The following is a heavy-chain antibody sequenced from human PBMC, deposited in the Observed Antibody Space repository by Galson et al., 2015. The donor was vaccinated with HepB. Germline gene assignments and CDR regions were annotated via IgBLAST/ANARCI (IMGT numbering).Heavy chain of an antibody. CDR1: GFTFSSAW. J-gene: IGHJ3*02. D-gene: IGHD1-26*01. V-gene: IGHV3-15*01. CDR3: TTGNRGSYLDDAFDI. CDR2: IKSKTDGGTT. Sequence: SLRLSCAASGFTFSSAWMSWVRQAPGKGLEWVGRIKSKTDGGTTDYAAPVKGRFTISRDDSKNTLYLQMNSLKTEDTAVYYCTTGNRGSYLDDAFDIWGQGTMVTVSS.